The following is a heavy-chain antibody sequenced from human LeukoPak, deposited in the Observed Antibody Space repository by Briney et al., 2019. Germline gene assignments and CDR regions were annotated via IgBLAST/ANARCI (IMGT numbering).Heavy chain of an antibody. CDR3: ARAHFWYAFDI. D-gene: IGHD2-8*02. V-gene: IGHV1-46*01. CDR2: INPSGGST. Sequence: ASVKVSCKASGYTFTSYYMHWVRQAPGQGLEWMGIINPSGGSTSYAQKFQGRVTMTRDTSKNQFSLKLSSVTAADTAVYYCARAHFWYAFDIWGQGTMVTVSS. CDR1: GYTFTSYY. J-gene: IGHJ3*02.